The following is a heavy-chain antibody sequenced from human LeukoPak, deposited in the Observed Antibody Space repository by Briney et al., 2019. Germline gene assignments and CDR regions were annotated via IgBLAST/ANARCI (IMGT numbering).Heavy chain of an antibody. CDR1: GYTFTSYG. D-gene: IGHD3-3*01. J-gene: IGHJ3*02. CDR2: ISAYNGNT. Sequence: ASVKVSCKASGYTFTSYGINWVRQAPGQGLEWMGWISAYNGNTNYAQKLQGRATMTTDTSTSTAYMGLRSLRSDDTAVYYCARVYYDFWSGYEYDAFDIWGQGTMVTVSS. CDR3: ARVYYDFWSGYEYDAFDI. V-gene: IGHV1-18*01.